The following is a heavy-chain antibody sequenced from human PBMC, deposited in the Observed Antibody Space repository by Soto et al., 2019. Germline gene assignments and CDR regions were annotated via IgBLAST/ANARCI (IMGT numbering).Heavy chain of an antibody. D-gene: IGHD3-10*01. CDR2: ISGSGGST. V-gene: IGHV3-23*01. J-gene: IGHJ5*02. CDR3: AKDRSTYYLVPPFDP. Sequence: GGSLRLSCAASGFTFSSYAMSWIRQAPGKGLEWVSAISGSGGSTYYADSVKGRFTISRDNSKNTLYLQMNSLRAEDTAVYYCAKDRSTYYLVPPFDPWGQGTLVTVSS. CDR1: GFTFSSYA.